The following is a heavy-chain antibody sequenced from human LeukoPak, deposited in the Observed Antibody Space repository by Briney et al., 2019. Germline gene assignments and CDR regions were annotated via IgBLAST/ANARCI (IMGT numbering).Heavy chain of an antibody. J-gene: IGHJ5*02. CDR2: INTYNGNT. CDR3: ARDLVHHRLLATNYNWFDP. Sequence: ASVKVSCKASGYTFTGYCMHWVRQAPGQGLEWMGWINTYNGNTKYAQKVQGRVTMTTDTSTSTAYMEVRSLRSDDTAVYYCARDLVHHRLLATNYNWFDPWGRGTLVTVSS. CDR1: GYTFTGYC. V-gene: IGHV1-18*04. D-gene: IGHD2-8*01.